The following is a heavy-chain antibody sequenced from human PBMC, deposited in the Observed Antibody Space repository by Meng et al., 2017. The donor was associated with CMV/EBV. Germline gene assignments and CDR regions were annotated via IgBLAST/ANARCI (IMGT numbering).Heavy chain of an antibody. J-gene: IGHJ4*02. CDR3: ARARSRKGSSYIAAAGPQMDY. CDR1: GNTFTSYY. CDR2: INPSGGST. Sequence: VQLVQVWAKGKKPGASGKVSCTTAGNTFTSYYMHWVRQAPGQGLEWMGIINPSGGSTSYAQKFQGRVTMTRDTSTSTVYMELSSLRSEDTAVYYCARARSRKGSSYIAAAGPQMDYWGQGTLVTVSS. V-gene: IGHV1-46*01. D-gene: IGHD6-13*01.